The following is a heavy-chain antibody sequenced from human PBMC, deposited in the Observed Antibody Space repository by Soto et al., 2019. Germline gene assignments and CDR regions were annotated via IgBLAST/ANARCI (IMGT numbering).Heavy chain of an antibody. Sequence: SLRLSCAASGFTFSNAWMNWVRQAPGKGLEWVGRIKSNSDGGTIDYAAPVKDRFAISRDDSKNTLYLQMNSLKTEDTGVYFCTTGTMIIVVRGNTDALDVWGQGTTVTVSS. CDR3: TTGTMIIVVRGNTDALDV. V-gene: IGHV3-15*07. CDR1: GFTFSNAW. D-gene: IGHD3-22*01. J-gene: IGHJ6*02. CDR2: IKSNSDGGTI.